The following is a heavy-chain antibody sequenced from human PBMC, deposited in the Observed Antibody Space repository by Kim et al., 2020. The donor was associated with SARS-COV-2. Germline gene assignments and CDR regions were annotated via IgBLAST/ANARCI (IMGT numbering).Heavy chain of an antibody. D-gene: IGHD3-10*01. J-gene: IGHJ6*02. V-gene: IGHV3-23*01. CDR2: ISGSGGST. Sequence: GGSLRLSCAASGFTFSSYAMSWVRQAPGKGLEWVSAISGSGGSTYYADSVKGRFTISRDNSKNTLYLQMNSLRAEDTAVYYCAKRNYYGSGSYYTDPYYYYGMDVWGQGTTVTVSS. CDR1: GFTFSSYA. CDR3: AKRNYYGSGSYYTDPYYYYGMDV.